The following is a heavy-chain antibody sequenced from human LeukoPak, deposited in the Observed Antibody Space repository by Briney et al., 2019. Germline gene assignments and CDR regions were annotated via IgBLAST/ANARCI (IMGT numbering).Heavy chain of an antibody. CDR1: GFTNSDYY. V-gene: IGHV3-11*01. J-gene: IGHJ5*02. D-gene: IGHD3-3*01. CDR2: ISSSGSTI. CDR3: AREYYDFWGGYSNWFDP. Sequence: GGSLRLSCAASGFTNSDYYMSWIRQATGKGLEWVSNISSSGSTIYYADSVKGRFTISRDNAKNSLYLQMNSLRAEDTAVYYCAREYYDFWGGYSNWFDPWGQGTLVTVSS.